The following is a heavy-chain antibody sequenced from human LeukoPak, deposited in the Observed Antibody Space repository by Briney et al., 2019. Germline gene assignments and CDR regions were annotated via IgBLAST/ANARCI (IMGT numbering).Heavy chain of an antibody. CDR3: ARDGITMRILEY. J-gene: IGHJ4*02. CDR2: ISGYNGKT. D-gene: IGHD3-10*01. V-gene: IGHV1-18*01. Sequence: ASVKVSCKASGYTFNTYGITWVRQAPGQGLEWMGWISGYNGKTKYAQKLQDRVTMTTDTSTTTAYMELRSLRSDDTAVYYCARDGITMRILEYWGQGTLVTVSS. CDR1: GYTFNTYG.